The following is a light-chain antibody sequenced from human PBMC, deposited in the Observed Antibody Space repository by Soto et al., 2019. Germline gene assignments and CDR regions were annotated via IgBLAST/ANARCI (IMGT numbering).Light chain of an antibody. CDR2: SNN. CDR1: SSNIGSNN. J-gene: IGLJ2*01. Sequence: QSVLTQPPSASGTPGQRVTISCSGSSSNIGSNNVNWYQQLPGTAPKLLIYSNNQRPSGVPDRFSGSKSATSASLAISGLHSEEADYYYCAAWDGIRDGVVFGGGTKVTVL. CDR3: AAWDGIRDGVV. V-gene: IGLV1-44*01.